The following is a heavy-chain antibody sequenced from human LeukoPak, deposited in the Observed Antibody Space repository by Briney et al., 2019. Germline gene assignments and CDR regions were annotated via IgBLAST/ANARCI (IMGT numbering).Heavy chain of an antibody. J-gene: IGHJ4*02. Sequence: GGSLRLSCAASGLPFSSYGMHWVRLAPGKGLEWVALISYDGSNEHYADSVKGRFTISRDNSKNTLYLQVNSLRPEDTAVYYCAKSRFSCIGNNCYSPDYWGQGTLVTVSS. V-gene: IGHV3-30*18. CDR3: AKSRFSCIGNNCYSPDY. CDR2: ISYDGSNE. D-gene: IGHD2-15*01. CDR1: GLPFSSYG.